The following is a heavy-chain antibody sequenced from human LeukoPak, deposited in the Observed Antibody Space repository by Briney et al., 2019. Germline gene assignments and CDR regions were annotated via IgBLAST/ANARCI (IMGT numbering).Heavy chain of an antibody. V-gene: IGHV3-23*01. D-gene: IGHD3-3*01. CDR1: GFTFSSYA. CDR3: ARDLGYYDFWSGFYMDV. J-gene: IGHJ6*03. Sequence: GGSLRLSCAASGFTFSSYAMSWVRQAPGKGLEWVSAISGSGGSTYYADSVKGRFTISRDNSKNTLYLQMNSLRAEDTAVYYCARDLGYYDFWSGFYMDVWGKGTTVTVSS. CDR2: ISGSGGST.